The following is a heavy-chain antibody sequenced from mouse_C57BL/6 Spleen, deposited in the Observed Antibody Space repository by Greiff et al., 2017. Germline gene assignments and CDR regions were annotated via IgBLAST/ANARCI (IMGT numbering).Heavy chain of an antibody. CDR1: GYSFTSYY. V-gene: IGHV1-66*01. D-gene: IGHD3-3*01. CDR3: ARESYVGFSPWFAY. Sequence: VQLQQSGPELVKPGASVKISCKASGYSFTSYYIHWVKQRPGQGLEWIGWSYPGSGNSKYNEKFKGKATLTAYTSSSTDYMQLSSLTSGDSAVYYCARESYVGFSPWFAYWGQGTLVTVSA. CDR2: SYPGSGNS. J-gene: IGHJ3*01.